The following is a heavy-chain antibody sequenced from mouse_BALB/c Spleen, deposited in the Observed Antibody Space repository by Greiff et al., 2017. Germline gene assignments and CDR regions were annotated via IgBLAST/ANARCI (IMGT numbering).Heavy chain of an antibody. CDR2: IWTGGGT. D-gene: IGHD1-1*01. Sequence: QVQLKESGPGLVAPSQSLSITCTVSGFSLTSYDISWIRQPPGKGLEWLGVIWTGGGTNYNSAFMSRLSISKDNSKSQVFLKMNSLQTDDTAIYYCVRDPIYCGSSYGYFDVWGAGTTVTVSS. CDR1: GFSLTSYD. CDR3: VRDPIYCGSSYGYFDV. V-gene: IGHV2-9-2*01. J-gene: IGHJ1*01.